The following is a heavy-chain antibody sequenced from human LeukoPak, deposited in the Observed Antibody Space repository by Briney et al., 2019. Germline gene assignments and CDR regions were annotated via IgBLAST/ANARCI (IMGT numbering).Heavy chain of an antibody. CDR1: GFRFSGYW. V-gene: IGHV3-7*04. Sequence: GGSLRLSCEASGFRFSGYWLNWVRQAPGQGLEWVANINPDGSGKYYVDSVKGRFTISRDDAKNSLYLQMNSLRAEGTAVYYCAGGANWGQGTPVTVSS. CDR2: INPDGSGK. CDR3: AGGAN. J-gene: IGHJ4*02.